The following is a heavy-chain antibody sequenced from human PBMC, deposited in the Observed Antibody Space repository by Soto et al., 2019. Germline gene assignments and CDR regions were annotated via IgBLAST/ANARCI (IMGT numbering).Heavy chain of an antibody. Sequence: EVQLLESGGGLEQPGGSLRLSCAASGFTFNSYAMTWVRQAPGKGLEWVSAISGSGGYTYYADSVKGRFTISRDNSKNTLCLQMNSLTAEDTAIYYCAKERYYDYVWETYYYYGMDVWGQGATVTVSS. CDR2: ISGSGGYT. J-gene: IGHJ6*02. V-gene: IGHV3-23*01. CDR1: GFTFNSYA. CDR3: AKERYYDYVWETYYYYGMDV. D-gene: IGHD3-16*01.